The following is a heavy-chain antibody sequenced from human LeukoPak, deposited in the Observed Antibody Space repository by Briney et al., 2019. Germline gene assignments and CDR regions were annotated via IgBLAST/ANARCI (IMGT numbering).Heavy chain of an antibody. J-gene: IGHJ6*02. CDR3: AKRVGATLSFYYYGMDV. CDR1: GFTFSSYA. D-gene: IGHD1-26*01. CDR2: ISGSGGST. V-gene: IGHV3-23*01. Sequence: GGSLRLSCAASGFTFSSYAMSWVRQAPGKGLEWVSAISGSGGSTYYADSVKGRFTISRDNSKNTLYLQMNSLGAEDTAVYYCAKRVGATLSFYYYGMDVWGQGTTVTVSS.